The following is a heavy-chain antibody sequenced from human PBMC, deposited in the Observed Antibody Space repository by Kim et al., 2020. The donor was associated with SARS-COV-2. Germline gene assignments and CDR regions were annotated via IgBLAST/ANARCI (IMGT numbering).Heavy chain of an antibody. CDR3: ARDKVPPSGGYYFFGYFDY. V-gene: IGHV3-30*07. D-gene: IGHD3-22*01. J-gene: IGHJ4*02. Sequence: RFTYSRDNSKNTLYRQMNSLRAEDTAVYYCARDKVPPSGGYYFFGYFDYWGQGTLVTVSS.